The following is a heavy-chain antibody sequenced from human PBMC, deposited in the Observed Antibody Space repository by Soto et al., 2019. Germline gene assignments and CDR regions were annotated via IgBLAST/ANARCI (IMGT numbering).Heavy chain of an antibody. V-gene: IGHV3-21*01. Sequence: PGGSLRLSCAASGFTFSSYSMNWVRQAPGKGLEWVSSISSSSYIYYADSVKGRFTISRGNAKNSLYLQMNSLRAEDTAVYYCARDLAYSSSYWFDPWGQGTLVTVSS. CDR3: ARDLAYSSSYWFDP. D-gene: IGHD6-6*01. CDR2: ISSSSYI. J-gene: IGHJ5*02. CDR1: GFTFSSYS.